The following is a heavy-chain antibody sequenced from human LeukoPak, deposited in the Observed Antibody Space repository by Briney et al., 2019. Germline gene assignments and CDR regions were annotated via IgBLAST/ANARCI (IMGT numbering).Heavy chain of an antibody. J-gene: IGHJ5*02. D-gene: IGHD6-13*01. V-gene: IGHV4-39*07. CDR1: GASVSGSAYY. CDR2: IYYSGST. Sequence: TPSETLSLTCTVSGASVSGSAYYWGWIRQPPGKGLEWIGNIYYSGSTYYNESLKSRVTISVDTSKNQFSLKLSSVTAADTAVYYCARDSWRRIAAATRWFDPWGQGTLVTVSS. CDR3: ARDSWRRIAAATRWFDP.